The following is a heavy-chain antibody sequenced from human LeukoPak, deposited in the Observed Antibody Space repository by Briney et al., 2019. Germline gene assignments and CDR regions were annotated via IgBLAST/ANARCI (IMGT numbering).Heavy chain of an antibody. CDR3: ARIESSGSAIDI. CDR2: ISDTGDTT. D-gene: IGHD3-22*01. Sequence: GGSLRLSCAASGFTFSDYYMTWNRQAAGKGLECFSYISDTGDTTYYADSVKGRFTISRDNAKNSLYLQMNSLRAEDTALYYCARIESSGSAIDIWGQGTMVTVSS. CDR1: GFTFSDYY. V-gene: IGHV3-11*01. J-gene: IGHJ3*02.